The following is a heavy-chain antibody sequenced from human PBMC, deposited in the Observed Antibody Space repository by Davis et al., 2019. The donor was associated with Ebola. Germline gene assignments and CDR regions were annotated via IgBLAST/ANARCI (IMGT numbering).Heavy chain of an antibody. D-gene: IGHD6-13*01. Sequence: PSETLSLTCTVSGGSISSYYWSWIRQPAGKGLEWIGRIYTSGSTNYNPSLKSRVTMSVDTSKNQFSLKLSSVTAADTAVYYCARNSVAAAGSPGYYYYYMDVWGKGTTVTVSS. CDR1: GGSISSYY. J-gene: IGHJ6*03. CDR2: IYTSGST. CDR3: ARNSVAAAGSPGYYYYYMDV. V-gene: IGHV4-4*07.